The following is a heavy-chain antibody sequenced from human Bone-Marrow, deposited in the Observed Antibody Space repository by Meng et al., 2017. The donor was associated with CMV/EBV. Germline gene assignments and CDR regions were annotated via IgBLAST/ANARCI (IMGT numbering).Heavy chain of an antibody. V-gene: IGHV1-46*01. D-gene: IGHD4-23*01. CDR2: INPSGGST. CDR1: GYTFTSYY. J-gene: IGHJ5*02. CDR3: ARAERWDIWFDP. Sequence: ASVKVSCKASGYTFTSYYMHWVRQAPGQGLEWMGIINPSGGSTSYAQKFQGRVTMTTDTSTSTAYMELRSLRSDDTAVYYCARAERWDIWFDPWGQGTLVTVSS.